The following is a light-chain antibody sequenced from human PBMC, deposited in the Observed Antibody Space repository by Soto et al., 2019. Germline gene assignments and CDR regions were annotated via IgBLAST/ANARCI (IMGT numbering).Light chain of an antibody. CDR3: QQSFTTPLT. V-gene: IGKV1-39*01. Sequence: IQMTQSPSSLSASVGDIVTITCLASQNIGRFLNWHQQKPGKAPNVLINVASTLRSGVPSRFSGSGSGTDFNLTINSLQPEDFATYFCQQSFTTPLTFGGGTKVDIK. J-gene: IGKJ4*01. CDR1: QNIGRF. CDR2: VAS.